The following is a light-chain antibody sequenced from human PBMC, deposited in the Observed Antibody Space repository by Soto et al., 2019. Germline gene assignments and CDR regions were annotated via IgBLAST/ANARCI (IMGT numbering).Light chain of an antibody. CDR2: GAS. CDR1: QSISSN. CDR3: QQYNEWPQIT. Sequence: EIVMTQSPATLSVSPGERATLSCRASQSISSNLAWYQHKPGQAPRLLISGASTRATGIPARFSGSGSGSEFTLTISSLQSEDFAVYYCQQYNEWPQITFGQGTRLEIK. V-gene: IGKV3D-15*01. J-gene: IGKJ5*01.